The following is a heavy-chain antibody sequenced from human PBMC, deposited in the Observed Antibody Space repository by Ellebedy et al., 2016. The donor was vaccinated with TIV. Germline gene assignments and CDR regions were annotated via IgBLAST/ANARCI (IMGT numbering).Heavy chain of an antibody. Sequence: ASVKVSCKASGYTFTDYYIHWVRQAPGQGLEWMGIIIPSGGITNYAHKFQGRVTMTRDTSTSTVSMELSSLRSEDTAVYYCATDSGNYYISGGPGEYWGQGTLVTVSS. D-gene: IGHD1-26*01. CDR2: IIPSGGIT. CDR3: ATDSGNYYISGGPGEY. J-gene: IGHJ4*02. V-gene: IGHV1-46*01. CDR1: GYTFTDYY.